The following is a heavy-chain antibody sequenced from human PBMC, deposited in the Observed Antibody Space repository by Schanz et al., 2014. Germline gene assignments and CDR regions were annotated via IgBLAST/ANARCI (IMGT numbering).Heavy chain of an antibody. V-gene: IGHV3-33*01. CDR1: GFTFSSYG. Sequence: QVQLVESGGGVVQPGRSLRLSCAASGFTFSSYGMHWVRQAPGKGLEWVAIIWYDGSNKYYADSVKGRFTISRDNSKNTLCLQMSSLRAEDTAVYYCARDGDFDYWGQGTLVNVSS. CDR2: IWYDGSNK. CDR3: ARDGDFDY. J-gene: IGHJ4*02.